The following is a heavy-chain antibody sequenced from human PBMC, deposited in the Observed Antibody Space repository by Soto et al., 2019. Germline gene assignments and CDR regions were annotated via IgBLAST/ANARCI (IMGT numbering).Heavy chain of an antibody. J-gene: IGHJ3*02. CDR2: ISGSGGST. V-gene: IGHV3-23*01. D-gene: IGHD3-22*01. CDR1: GGSVGSRPYY. CDR3: AKNVPRITMIVVAPLGAFDI. Sequence: PSETLSLTCAVSGGSVGSRPYYWIWVRQPPGKGLEWVSAISGSGGSTYYADSVKGRFTISRDNSKNTLYLQMNSLRAEDTAVYYCAKNVPRITMIVVAPLGAFDIWGQGTMVTVSS.